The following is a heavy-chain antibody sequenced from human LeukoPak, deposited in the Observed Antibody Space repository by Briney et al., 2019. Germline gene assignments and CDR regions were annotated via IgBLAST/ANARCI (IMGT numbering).Heavy chain of an antibody. Sequence: SETLSLTCTVSGGSISSYYWSWIRQPAGKGLEWIGRIYTSGSTNYNPSLKSRVTMSVDTSKNQFSLKLSSVTAADTAVYYCARDSYDILTGYYPFDYWGQGTLVTVSS. CDR2: IYTSGST. J-gene: IGHJ4*02. V-gene: IGHV4-4*07. D-gene: IGHD3-9*01. CDR1: GGSISSYY. CDR3: ARDSYDILTGYYPFDY.